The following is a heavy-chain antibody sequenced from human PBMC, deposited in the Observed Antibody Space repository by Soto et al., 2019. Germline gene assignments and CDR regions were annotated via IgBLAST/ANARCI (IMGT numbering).Heavy chain of an antibody. CDR1: GFTFSLYG. CDR3: AKWADYYDSSGYYR. D-gene: IGHD3-22*01. V-gene: IGHV3-23*01. Sequence: GGSLRLSCAASGFTFSLYGMSWVRQAPGKGLEWVSSVSSSGGNTYYADSVKGRFTVSRDNSKDTLYLQMNTLRAEATAVYYCAKWADYYDSSGYYRWGQGTLVTVSS. J-gene: IGHJ4*02. CDR2: VSSSGGNT.